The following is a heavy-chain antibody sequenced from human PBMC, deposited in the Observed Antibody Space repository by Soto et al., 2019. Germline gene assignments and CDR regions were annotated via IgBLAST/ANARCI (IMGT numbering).Heavy chain of an antibody. V-gene: IGHV3-74*01. D-gene: IGHD1-26*01. Sequence: EVQLVESGGGLVQPGGSLRLSCAASGFTFSSYWMHWVRQAPGKGLVWVSRINSEGSSTSYADSVKGRFTISRDNAKNTLYLQMNSLRAEDTAVYYCARGGSLNWYFDLWGRGTLVTVSS. CDR3: ARGGSLNWYFDL. J-gene: IGHJ2*01. CDR2: INSEGSST. CDR1: GFTFSSYW.